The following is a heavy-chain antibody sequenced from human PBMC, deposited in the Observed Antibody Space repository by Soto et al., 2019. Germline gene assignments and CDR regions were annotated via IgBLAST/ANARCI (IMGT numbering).Heavy chain of an antibody. Sequence: SETLSLTCTVSGGSISSVGYYWSWIRQHPGKGLEWIGYIYYSGSTYYNPSLKSRVTISVDTSKNQFSLKLSSVTAADTAVYYCARGIAVAGLLGWFDPWGQGTLVTVSS. J-gene: IGHJ5*02. CDR3: ARGIAVAGLLGWFDP. CDR2: IYYSGST. V-gene: IGHV4-31*03. D-gene: IGHD6-19*01. CDR1: GGSISSVGYY.